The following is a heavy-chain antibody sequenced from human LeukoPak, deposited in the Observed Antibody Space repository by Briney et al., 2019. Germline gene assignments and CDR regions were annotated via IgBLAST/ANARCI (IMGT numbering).Heavy chain of an antibody. D-gene: IGHD3-22*01. J-gene: IGHJ4*02. V-gene: IGHV3-7*01. CDR3: AREANYYDSSDLDY. CDR1: GFTFSSYW. CDR2: IKQDGSEK. Sequence: PGGSLRLSCAASGFTFSSYWMSWVRQAPGRGLEWVANIKQDGSEKYYVDSVKGRFTISRDNAKNSLYLQMNSLRAEDTAVYYCAREANYYDSSDLDYWGQGTLVTVSS.